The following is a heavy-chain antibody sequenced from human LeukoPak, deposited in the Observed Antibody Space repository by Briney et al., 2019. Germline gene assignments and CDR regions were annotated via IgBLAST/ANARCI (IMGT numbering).Heavy chain of an antibody. CDR1: GFTFSSYA. Sequence: GGSLRLSCAASGFTFSSYAMSWVRQAPGKGLECISGFSGSGGSTYYADSVKGRFTISRDNAKNSLYLQMNSLRVEDTALYHCARKGLGGELGGFDSWGQGTLVTVSS. V-gene: IGHV3-23*01. J-gene: IGHJ4*02. D-gene: IGHD1-7*01. CDR3: ARKGLGGELGGFDS. CDR2: FSGSGGST.